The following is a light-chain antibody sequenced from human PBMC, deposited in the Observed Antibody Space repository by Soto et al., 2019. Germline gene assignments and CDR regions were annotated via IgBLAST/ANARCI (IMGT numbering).Light chain of an antibody. CDR2: ATS. CDR3: IQDFISPLT. CDR1: QGIRGD. Sequence: AIQMTQSPSSLSASLGDRVTITCRASQGIRGDLGWYQQKPGKAPKLLISATSTLQSGVPSRFSGRGSGTNFTLTISSLQSEDSATYYCIQDFISPLTVGQGTKVDIK. V-gene: IGKV1-6*01. J-gene: IGKJ1*01.